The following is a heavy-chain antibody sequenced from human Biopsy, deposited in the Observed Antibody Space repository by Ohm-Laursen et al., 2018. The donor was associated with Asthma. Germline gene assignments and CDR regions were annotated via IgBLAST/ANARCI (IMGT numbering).Heavy chain of an antibody. D-gene: IGHD3-10*01. J-gene: IGHJ6*02. CDR2: ISVYNGNT. Sequence: ASVKVSCKPSGYTFNSAGITWVRQASGQGLEWMGWISVYNGNTKVAQKLQDRVTMITDTSTGTAYMELGSLRSDDTAVYFCARAVDYSHYYGIDVWGQGTTVTVS. V-gene: IGHV1-18*01. CDR1: GYTFNSAG. CDR3: ARAVDYSHYYGIDV.